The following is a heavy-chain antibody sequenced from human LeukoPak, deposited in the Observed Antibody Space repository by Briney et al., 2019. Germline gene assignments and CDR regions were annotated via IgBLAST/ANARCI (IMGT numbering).Heavy chain of an antibody. CDR3: ARESTNYYDSDGYYYGPVY. J-gene: IGHJ4*02. CDR2: IIPTFGTA. Sequence: SVKVSCKTSGDTFSSYGITWVRQAPGQGLEWMGGIIPTFGTANYAQNFQGRVTIIADESTRTTYMELSNLRSEDTAVYYCARESTNYYDSDGYYYGPVYWGQGTLVTVSS. V-gene: IGHV1-69*13. CDR1: GDTFSSYG. D-gene: IGHD3-22*01.